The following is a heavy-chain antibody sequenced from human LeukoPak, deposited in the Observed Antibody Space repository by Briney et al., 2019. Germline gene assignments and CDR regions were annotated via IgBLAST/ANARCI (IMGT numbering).Heavy chain of an antibody. Sequence: TLSLTCTVSGGSISSGGYYWSWIRQHPGKGLEWIGYIYYSGSTYYNPSLKSRVTISVDTSKNQFSLKLSSVTAADTAVYYCARATGNYYDSSDAFDIWGQGTMVTVSS. CDR3: ARATGNYYDSSDAFDI. D-gene: IGHD3-22*01. CDR1: GGSISSGGYY. CDR2: IYYSGST. V-gene: IGHV4-31*03. J-gene: IGHJ3*02.